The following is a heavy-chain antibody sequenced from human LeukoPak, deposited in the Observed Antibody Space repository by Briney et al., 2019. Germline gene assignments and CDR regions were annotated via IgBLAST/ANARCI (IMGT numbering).Heavy chain of an antibody. CDR3: ATDFVVVVAATTRTLDY. V-gene: IGHV1-69-2*01. Sequence: ASVKVSCKVSGYTFTDYYMHWVRQAPGKGLEWMGLVNPEDGETIYAEKFQGRVTITAETSTDTAYMELSSLRSDDTAVYYCATDFVVVVAATTRTLDYWGQGTLLTVSS. J-gene: IGHJ4*02. CDR2: VNPEDGET. CDR1: GYTFTDYY. D-gene: IGHD2-15*01.